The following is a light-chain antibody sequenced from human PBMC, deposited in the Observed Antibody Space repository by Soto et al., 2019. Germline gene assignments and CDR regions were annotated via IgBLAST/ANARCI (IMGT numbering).Light chain of an antibody. J-gene: IGKJ2*01. CDR3: QQYNSYSPYT. CDR2: KAS. CDR1: QSSSSW. V-gene: IGKV1-5*03. Sequence: DIQMTQSPSTLSASVGDRVTITCRASQSSSSWLAWYQQKPGKAPKLLIYKASSLESGVASRFNGSGSGTEFTLTISRLEPDDFAAHFCQQYNSYSPYTFGQGTKLEIQ.